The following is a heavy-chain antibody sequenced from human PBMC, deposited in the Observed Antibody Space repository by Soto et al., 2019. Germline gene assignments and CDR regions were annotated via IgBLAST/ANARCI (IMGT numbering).Heavy chain of an antibody. J-gene: IGHJ3*02. Sequence: SETLSLTCTVSGGSISSGGYYWSWIRQHPGKGLEWIGYIYYSGSTYYNPSLKSRVTISVDTSKNQFSLKLSSVTAAGTAVYYCARDQLDYYDSSGYPDAFDIWGQGTMVTVSS. CDR1: GGSISSGGYY. CDR3: ARDQLDYYDSSGYPDAFDI. CDR2: IYYSGST. V-gene: IGHV4-31*03. D-gene: IGHD3-22*01.